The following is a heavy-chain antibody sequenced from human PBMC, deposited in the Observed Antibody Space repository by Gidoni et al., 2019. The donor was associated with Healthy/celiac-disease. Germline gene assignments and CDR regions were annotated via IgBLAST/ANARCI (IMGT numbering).Heavy chain of an antibody. V-gene: IGHV1-2*04. Sequence: QVQLVQSGAEVKKPGASVKVSCKASGYTFTGYYTHWVRQAPGQGLEWMGWINPNRGGTNYAQKFQGWVTMTRDTSISTAYMELSRLRSDDTAVYYCAREGRYCSGGSCYSDFWFDPWGQGTLVTVSS. D-gene: IGHD2-15*01. CDR2: INPNRGGT. CDR3: AREGRYCSGGSCYSDFWFDP. CDR1: GYTFTGYY. J-gene: IGHJ5*02.